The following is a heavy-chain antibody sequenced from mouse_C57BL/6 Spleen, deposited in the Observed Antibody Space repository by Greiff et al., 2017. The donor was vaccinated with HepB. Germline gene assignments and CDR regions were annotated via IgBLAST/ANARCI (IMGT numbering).Heavy chain of an antibody. CDR3: ARLDDYDGAYYAMDY. J-gene: IGHJ4*01. D-gene: IGHD2-4*01. V-gene: IGHV1-22*01. Sequence: DVKLQESGPELVKPGASVKMSCKASGYTFTDYNMHWVKQSHGKSLEWIGYINPNNGGTSYNQKFKGKATLTVNKSSSTAYMELRSLTSEDSAVYYCARLDDYDGAYYAMDYWGQGTSVTVSS. CDR2: INPNNGGT. CDR1: GYTFTDYN.